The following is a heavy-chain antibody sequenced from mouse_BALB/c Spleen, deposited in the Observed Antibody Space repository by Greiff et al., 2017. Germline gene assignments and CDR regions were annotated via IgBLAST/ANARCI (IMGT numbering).Heavy chain of an antibody. CDR2: ISSGGST. J-gene: IGHJ3*01. V-gene: IGHV5-6-5*01. CDR3: ARGYYGNTFAY. CDR1: GFTFSSYA. D-gene: IGHD2-1*01. Sequence: EVNVVESGGGLVKPGGSLKLSCAASGFTFSSYAMSWVRQTPEKRLEWVASISSGGSTYYPDSVKGRFTISRDNARNILYLQMSSLRSEDTAMYYCARGYYGNTFAYWGQGTLVTVSA.